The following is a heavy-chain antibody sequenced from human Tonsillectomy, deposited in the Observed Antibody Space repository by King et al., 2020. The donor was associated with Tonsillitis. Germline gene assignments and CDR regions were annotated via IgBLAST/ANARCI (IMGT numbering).Heavy chain of an antibody. CDR1: GFTFSDDY. CDR3: ASGLVGAADF. J-gene: IGHJ4*02. Sequence: QLVQSGGGLVQPVGSLRLSCTASGFTFSDDYMDWVRQAPGKGLEWVGRTRNKANSYTTAYAASVRGRFTVPRDDSKNLVYLQMNSLKTEDTAVYYCASGLVGAADFWGQGTLVTVSS. CDR2: TRNKANSYTT. D-gene: IGHD2-15*01. V-gene: IGHV3-72*01.